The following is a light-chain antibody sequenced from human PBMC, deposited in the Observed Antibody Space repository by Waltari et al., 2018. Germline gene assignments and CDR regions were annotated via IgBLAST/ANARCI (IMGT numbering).Light chain of an antibody. CDR1: SDHSNYA. Sequence: LALTQSPSASASLGASVTVTCTLSSDHSNYALPWHQQQPQNGPPYLMKVNSYGSQIRGAGISDRFSGSSSGAERYLTISSLQSEDEGDYYCQTWDIATVVFGGGTKLTVL. CDR3: QTWDIATVV. J-gene: IGLJ2*01. V-gene: IGLV4-69*01. CDR2: VNSYGSQ.